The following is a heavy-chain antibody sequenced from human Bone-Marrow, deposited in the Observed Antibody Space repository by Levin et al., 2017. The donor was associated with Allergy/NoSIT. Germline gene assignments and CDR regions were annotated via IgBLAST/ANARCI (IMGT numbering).Heavy chain of an antibody. CDR3: ASLGYTISYYDYAMDV. D-gene: IGHD5-12*01. CDR1: GGSISNSY. CDR2: IKNSGTT. V-gene: IGHV4-59*01. J-gene: IGHJ6*02. Sequence: LSCSVSGGSISNSYWSWIRQAPGKGLEWIGYIKNSGTTKYNPSLNSRVTISADTSKNQVSLRLTSVTAADTAVYYCASLGYTISYYDYAMDVWGQGTTVTVSS.